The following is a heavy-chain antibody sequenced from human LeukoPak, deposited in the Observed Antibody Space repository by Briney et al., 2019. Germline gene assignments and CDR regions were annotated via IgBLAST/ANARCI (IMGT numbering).Heavy chain of an antibody. D-gene: IGHD6-13*01. CDR1: GGTMSGGNYY. Sequence: SQTLSLTCTVSGGTMSGGNYYWSWIRQSPGKGLEWIGYIHYGGSTHYNPSLKSRVTISVDRSKNQFSLKLASVTAADTAVYYCARALGSSWYWVDPWGRGTLLTVSS. J-gene: IGHJ5*02. V-gene: IGHV4-30-4*01. CDR3: ARALGSSWYWVDP. CDR2: IHYGGST.